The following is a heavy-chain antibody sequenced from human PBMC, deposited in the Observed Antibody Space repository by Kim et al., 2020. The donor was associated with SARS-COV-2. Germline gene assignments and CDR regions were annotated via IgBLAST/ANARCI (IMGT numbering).Heavy chain of an antibody. CDR3: ARDFVRVVSKDIVVVVTDTGWFDP. V-gene: IGHV4-39*07. Sequence: SETLSLTCSVSGGSISSSSYYWGWIRQPPGKGLEWIGSIYYSGSTYYNPSLKSRVTISVDTSKNQFSLKLSSVTAADTAVYYCARDFVRVVSKDIVVVVTDTGWFDPWGQGTLVTVSS. J-gene: IGHJ5*02. CDR2: IYYSGST. D-gene: IGHD2-15*01. CDR1: GGSISSSSYY.